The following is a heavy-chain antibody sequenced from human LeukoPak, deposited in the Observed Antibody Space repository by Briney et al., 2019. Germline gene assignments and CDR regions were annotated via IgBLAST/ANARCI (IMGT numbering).Heavy chain of an antibody. Sequence: GGSLRLSCAASGFTFSSYGMHWVRQAPGKGLEWVSGINWNGGSTGYADSVKGRFTISRDNAKNSLYLQMNSLRAEDTALYYCARGEVPPHYFDSWGQGTLVTVSS. CDR1: GFTFSSYG. CDR2: INWNGGST. CDR3: ARGEVPPHYFDS. V-gene: IGHV3-20*04. J-gene: IGHJ4*02.